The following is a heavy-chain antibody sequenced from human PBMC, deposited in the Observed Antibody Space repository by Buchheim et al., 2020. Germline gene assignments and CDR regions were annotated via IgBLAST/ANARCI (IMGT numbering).Heavy chain of an antibody. D-gene: IGHD3-10*01. CDR1: GFTFSPYW. J-gene: IGHJ6*02. V-gene: IGHV3-74*01. CDR2: TNSDGRST. Sequence: EVQLVESGGGLVQPRGSLRLSCAASGFTFSPYWMYWVRQAPGKGLVWVSHTNSDGRSTTYADSVKGRFTISRDNAKNTLYLQMNSLRAEDTAVYYCARGDYFGMDVWGQGTT. CDR3: ARGDYFGMDV.